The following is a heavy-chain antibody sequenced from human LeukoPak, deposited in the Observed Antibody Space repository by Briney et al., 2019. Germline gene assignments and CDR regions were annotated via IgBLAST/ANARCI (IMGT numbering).Heavy chain of an antibody. V-gene: IGHV1-69*04. CDR2: IIPILGIA. Sequence: ASVKVSCKASGGTFSSYTFNWVRQAPGQGLEWMGRIIPILGIANYAQKFQGRVTITADKSTSTAYMELSSLRSEDTAVYYCARDPERFGEFLADYWGQGTLVTVSS. CDR1: GGTFSSYT. J-gene: IGHJ4*02. D-gene: IGHD3-10*01. CDR3: ARDPERFGEFLADY.